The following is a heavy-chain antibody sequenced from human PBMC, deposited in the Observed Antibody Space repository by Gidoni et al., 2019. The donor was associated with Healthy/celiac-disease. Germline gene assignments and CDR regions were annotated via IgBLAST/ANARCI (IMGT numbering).Heavy chain of an antibody. CDR2: SSGDGGST. CDR3: AKGKQWLGGIDY. D-gene: IGHD6-19*01. V-gene: IGHV3-43*02. J-gene: IGHJ4*02. CDR1: GCTFDDYA. Sequence: EVQLVECGGGEVQTGGSLRLSCADSGCTFDDYAMHWVSQAPGKGLEWVSLSSGDGGSTYYADSVKGRFTISRDNSKNSLYLQMNSLRTEDTALYYCAKGKQWLGGIDYWGQGTLVTVSS.